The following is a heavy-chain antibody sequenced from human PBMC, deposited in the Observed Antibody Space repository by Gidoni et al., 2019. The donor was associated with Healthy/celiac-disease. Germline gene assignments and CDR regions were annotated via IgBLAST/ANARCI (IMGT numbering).Heavy chain of an antibody. CDR3: ARGTAYDFWSGYYVDYYYYGMDV. J-gene: IGHJ6*02. Sequence: QLQLQESGPGLVKPSETLSLTCTVSGCSISSSSSYWGWIRQPPGKGLEWIGSIYYSGRTYYNPSLKSRVTISVDTSKNQFSLKLSSVTAADTAVYYCARGTAYDFWSGYYVDYYYYGMDVWGQGTTVTVSS. V-gene: IGHV4-39*07. CDR1: GCSISSSSSY. CDR2: IYYSGRT. D-gene: IGHD3-3*01.